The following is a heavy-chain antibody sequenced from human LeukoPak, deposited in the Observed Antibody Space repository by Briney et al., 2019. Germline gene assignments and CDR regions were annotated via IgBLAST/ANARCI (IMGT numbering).Heavy chain of an antibody. Sequence: GGSLRLSCAASGFTFSSYAMHWVRQAPGKGLEYVSAISSNGGSTYYANSVKGRFTISRDNSKNTLYLQMGSLRAEDMAVYYCARGHYDFWSGYYSLVDYWGQGTLVTVSS. J-gene: IGHJ4*02. CDR1: GFTFSSYA. D-gene: IGHD3-3*01. CDR3: ARGHYDFWSGYYSLVDY. CDR2: ISSNGGST. V-gene: IGHV3-64*01.